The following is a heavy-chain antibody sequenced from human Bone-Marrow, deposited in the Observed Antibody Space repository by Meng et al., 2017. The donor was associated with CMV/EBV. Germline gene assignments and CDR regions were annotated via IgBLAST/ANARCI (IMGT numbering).Heavy chain of an antibody. CDR3: ARGGHSTLAMVITLEHGFDI. CDR1: GYTFIDYH. J-gene: IGHJ3*02. Sequence: ASVKVSCKTTGYTFIDYHIDWMRQAPGQGPEWMGWINPKSGVADYAQKFQGRVTMTRDTSINTAYMELSSLTSDDTAVYYCARGGHSTLAMVITLEHGFDIWGQGTMVTVSS. CDR2: INPKSGVA. V-gene: IGHV1-2*02. D-gene: IGHD1-1*01.